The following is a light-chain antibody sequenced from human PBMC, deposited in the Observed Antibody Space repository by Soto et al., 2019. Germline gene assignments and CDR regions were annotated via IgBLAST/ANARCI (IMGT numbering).Light chain of an antibody. CDR3: SLYSSSSTLYV. CDR1: SSVIGGYNY. Sequence: QSVLTQPASVSGSPGRSITISCTGTSSVIGGYNYVSWYQQHPGKAPNLLIYDVSNRPSGISNRFSGSKSGNTASLTISGLRAEDEADYYCSLYSSSSTLYVFGTGTKVTVL. J-gene: IGLJ1*01. V-gene: IGLV2-14*03. CDR2: DVS.